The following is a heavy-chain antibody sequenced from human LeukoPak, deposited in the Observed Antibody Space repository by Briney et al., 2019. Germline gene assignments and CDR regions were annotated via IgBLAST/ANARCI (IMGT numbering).Heavy chain of an antibody. V-gene: IGHV4-31*03. CDR2: IYYSGST. CDR3: ARGVNRVTQYYFDY. J-gene: IGHJ4*02. Sequence: SSETLSLTCTVSGGSISSGGYYWRWIRQHPGKGLEWIGYIYYSGSTYYNPSLKSRVTISIDTSKNQFSLKLSSVTAADTAVYYCARGVNRVTQYYFDYWGQGTLVTVSS. D-gene: IGHD5-18*01. CDR1: GGSISSGGYY.